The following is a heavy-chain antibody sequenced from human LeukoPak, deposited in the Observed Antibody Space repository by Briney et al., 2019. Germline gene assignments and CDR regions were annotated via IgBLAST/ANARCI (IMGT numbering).Heavy chain of an antibody. CDR2: IWYDGVTK. CDR1: GFTFSSHG. V-gene: IGHV3-33*01. J-gene: IGHJ3*02. D-gene: IGHD1-1*01. CDR3: ARFETSPGGVAFDI. Sequence: PGGSLRLSCAASGFTFSSHGMHWVRQAPGRGLEWVTVIWYDGVTKYYADSVKGRFTIFRDNSKNTLDLQMNSLRAEDTAVYYCARFETSPGGVAFDIWGQGTMVTVSS.